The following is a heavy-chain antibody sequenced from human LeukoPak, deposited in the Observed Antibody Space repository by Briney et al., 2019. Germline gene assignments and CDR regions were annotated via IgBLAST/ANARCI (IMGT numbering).Heavy chain of an antibody. CDR3: TRDHDFWSGYPSSFFDY. J-gene: IGHJ4*02. D-gene: IGHD3-3*01. CDR2: IRSKTYGETT. V-gene: IGHV3-49*04. Sequence: SLRVSCTASGFTFCDYAMSWVRQAPGKGLEWVGFIRSKTYGETTEYAASVKGSFTISRDDSKSIAYLQMNSLKTEDTGVYYCTRDHDFWSGYPSSFFDYWGQGTLVTVSS. CDR1: GFTFCDYA.